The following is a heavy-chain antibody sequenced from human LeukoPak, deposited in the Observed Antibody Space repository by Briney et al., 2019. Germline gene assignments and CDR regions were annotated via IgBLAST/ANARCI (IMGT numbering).Heavy chain of an antibody. D-gene: IGHD4-17*01. CDR3: ARCGDYGTLAYDY. J-gene: IGHJ4*02. CDR2: IYYSGST. CDR1: GGSISSYY. Sequence: SETLSLTCTVSGGSISSYYWSWIRQPPGKGLEWIGYIYYSGSTNYNPSLKSRVTISVDTSKNQFSLKLSSVTAADTAVYYCARCGDYGTLAYDYWGQGTLVTDSS. V-gene: IGHV4-59*12.